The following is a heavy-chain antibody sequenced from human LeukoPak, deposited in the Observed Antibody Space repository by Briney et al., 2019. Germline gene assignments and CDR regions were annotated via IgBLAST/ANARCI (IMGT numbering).Heavy chain of an antibody. V-gene: IGHV1-69*04. Sequence: ASVKVSCKASGGTFSSYAISWVRQAPGQGLEWMGRIIPILGIANYAQKFQGRVTITADKSTSTAYMELSSLRSEDTAVYYCARDVPRPQGGSGSYYVDEPQSYYYYGMDVWGQGTTVTVSS. CDR2: IIPILGIA. CDR3: ARDVPRPQGGSGSYYVDEPQSYYYYGMDV. CDR1: GGTFSSYA. D-gene: IGHD3-10*01. J-gene: IGHJ6*02.